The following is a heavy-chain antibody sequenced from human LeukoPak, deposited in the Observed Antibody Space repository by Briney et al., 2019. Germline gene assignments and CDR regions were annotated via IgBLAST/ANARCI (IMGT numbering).Heavy chain of an antibody. Sequence: GGSLRLSCAVSGFTFSNYAMNWVRQAPGKGLGWVSAISGSGGSTYYADSVKGRFTISRDNAKNTRYLQMNRLRAEDPAVYYCGKDVLLWFGESTFDFWGQGTMVTVSS. CDR2: ISGSGGST. CDR1: GFTFSNYA. CDR3: GKDVLLWFGESTFDF. D-gene: IGHD3-10*01. V-gene: IGHV3-23*01. J-gene: IGHJ4*02.